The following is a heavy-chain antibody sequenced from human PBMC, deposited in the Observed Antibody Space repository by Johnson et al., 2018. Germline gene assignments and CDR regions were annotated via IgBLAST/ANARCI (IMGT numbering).Heavy chain of an antibody. CDR1: GFTFDDYA. D-gene: IGHD4-11*01. Sequence: EVQLVESGGGLVQPGGSLRLSCAASGFTFDDYAMHWVRQAPGKGLEWVSGISWNSGSIGYADSVKGRFTISRDNAKNSLYLQMNSLRAEDTAVYYCAGDDYRRDVYYSNDGGGNWFGPWGQGTLVTVSS. J-gene: IGHJ5*02. CDR2: ISWNSGSI. CDR3: AGDDYRRDVYYSNDGGGNWFGP. V-gene: IGHV3-9*01.